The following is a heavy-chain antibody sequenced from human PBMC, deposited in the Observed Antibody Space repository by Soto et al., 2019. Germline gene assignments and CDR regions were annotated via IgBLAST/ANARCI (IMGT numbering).Heavy chain of an antibody. CDR2: ITPILGEA. J-gene: IGHJ4*02. V-gene: IGHV1-69*08. D-gene: IGHD6-19*01. CDR1: GDNFGSYS. Sequence: QVQLVQSGAEVKKPGSSVKLSCRASGDNFGSYSLSWMRQAPGQGLEWMGRITPILGEANSAQKFQDRVTITADRFTNIAYMEMSSLRSEDTAVYYCAREFIEVAVFESWGQGTLVTVSS. CDR3: AREFIEVAVFES.